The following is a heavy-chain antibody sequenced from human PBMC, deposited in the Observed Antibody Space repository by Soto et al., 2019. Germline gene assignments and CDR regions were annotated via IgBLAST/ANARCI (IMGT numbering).Heavy chain of an antibody. Sequence: QLQLQESGPGLVKPSETLSLTCTVSGGSISSSSYYWGWIRQPPGKGLEWIGSIYYSGSTYYNPSLKSRVTISVDTSKNQFSLKLSSVTAADTAVYYCARHFKTARYCSSTSCYAGYYYGMDVWGQGTTVTVSS. J-gene: IGHJ6*02. V-gene: IGHV4-39*01. CDR1: GGSISSSSYY. CDR3: ARHFKTARYCSSTSCYAGYYYGMDV. CDR2: IYYSGST. D-gene: IGHD2-2*01.